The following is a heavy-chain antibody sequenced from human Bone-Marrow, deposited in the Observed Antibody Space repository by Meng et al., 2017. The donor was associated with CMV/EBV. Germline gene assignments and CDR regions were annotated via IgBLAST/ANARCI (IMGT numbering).Heavy chain of an antibody. CDR3: ARDRDEDGYDYYYYYGMAV. V-gene: IGHV1-18*01. J-gene: IGHJ6*02. CDR2: ISAYKDNT. Sequence: ASVKVSCKASGYTFINYGISWVRQAPGQGLEWMGWISAYKDNTNYAQKFQDRVTMTTDTSTSTAYLELSRLRSDDTAVYYCARDRDEDGYDYYYYYGMAVWGPGNTVNVAS. CDR1: GYTFINYG. D-gene: IGHD5-18*01.